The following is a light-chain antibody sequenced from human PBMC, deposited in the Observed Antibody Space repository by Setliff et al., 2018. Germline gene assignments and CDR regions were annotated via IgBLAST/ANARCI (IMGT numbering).Light chain of an antibody. J-gene: IGLJ1*01. V-gene: IGLV2-8*01. CDR2: EIS. CDR1: SRDVGSSTF. Sequence: QSALTQPASASGSPGQSLIISCTGTSRDVGSSTFVSWYQQHPGKAPKLLIYEISKRPSGVPDRFSGSKSGNTASLTVSGLQAEDEADYYCSSYAGTNNPYVFGSGTKVTVL. CDR3: SSYAGTNNPYV.